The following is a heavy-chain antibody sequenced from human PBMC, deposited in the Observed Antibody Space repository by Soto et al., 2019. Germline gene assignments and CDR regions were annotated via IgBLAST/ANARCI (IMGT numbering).Heavy chain of an antibody. D-gene: IGHD3-22*01. CDR1: GFTFSNSA. Sequence: GGSLRLSCAASGFTFSNSAMVWVRQAPGKGLEWVALISYDGSYRYYADSVKGRFTISRDNSKNILYLQMNSLRADDTAVYYCAKHPDYELNWFDPWGRGTLVTVSS. V-gene: IGHV3-30*18. J-gene: IGHJ5*02. CDR3: AKHPDYELNWFDP. CDR2: ISYDGSYR.